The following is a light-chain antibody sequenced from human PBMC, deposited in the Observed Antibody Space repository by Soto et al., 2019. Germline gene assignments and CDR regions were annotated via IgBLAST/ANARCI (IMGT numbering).Light chain of an antibody. Sequence: QSALTQPASVSGSPGQSITISCTGTSSDVGGYNYVSWYQQHPVKAPKLMIYDVTNRPSGVSDRFSGSKSGNTASLTISGLQAEDEDDYYCSSYTSSSTPYVFGTETKVTVL. CDR2: DVT. J-gene: IGLJ1*01. CDR3: SSYTSSSTPYV. V-gene: IGLV2-14*01. CDR1: SSDVGGYNY.